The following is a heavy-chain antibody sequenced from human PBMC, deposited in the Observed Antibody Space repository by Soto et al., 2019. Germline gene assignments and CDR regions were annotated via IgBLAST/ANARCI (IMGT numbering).Heavy chain of an antibody. D-gene: IGHD5-18*01. V-gene: IGHV2-70*01. CDR1: GFSLSTRGVC. Sequence: SGPTLVKPTQTLTLTCTFSGFSLSTRGVCVSWIRQPPGKALEWLALIDWDDDTYYSTSLKTRLTISKDTSKNQVVLRMTNMDPVDTATYFCARYSFGSTGLDSWGQGTLVTVSS. J-gene: IGHJ4*02. CDR2: IDWDDDT. CDR3: ARYSFGSTGLDS.